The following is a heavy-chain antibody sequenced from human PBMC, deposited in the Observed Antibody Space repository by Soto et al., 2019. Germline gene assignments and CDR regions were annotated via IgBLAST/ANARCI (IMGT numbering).Heavy chain of an antibody. CDR3: ARGVLRELRGLDY. D-gene: IGHD3-16*01. CDR1: GYTFIDHY. J-gene: IGHJ4*02. V-gene: IGHV1-2*02. CDR2: INSNSGGT. Sequence: QVQLVQSGAEVKEPGASVKVSCKTSGYTFIDHYIHSVRQAPGQGPEWMGWINSNSGGTTYAQNCQGRLTMNRDRAINTAYMELSSLTSDDTAVYYCARGVLRELRGLDYCGPTTLVTVSS.